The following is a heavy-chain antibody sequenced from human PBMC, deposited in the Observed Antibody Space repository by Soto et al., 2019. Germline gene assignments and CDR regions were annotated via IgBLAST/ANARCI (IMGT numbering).Heavy chain of an antibody. CDR1: GGSISSYY. V-gene: IGHV4-59*01. CDR2: IYYSGST. D-gene: IGHD4-17*01. CDR3: ARAPDYGDHYYFDY. Sequence: SETLSLTCTVSGGSISSYYWSWIRQPPGKGLEWIGYIYYSGSTNYNPSLKSRVTISVDTSKNQFSLKLSSVTAADTAVYYCARAPDYGDHYYFDYWGQGTLVTVSS. J-gene: IGHJ4*02.